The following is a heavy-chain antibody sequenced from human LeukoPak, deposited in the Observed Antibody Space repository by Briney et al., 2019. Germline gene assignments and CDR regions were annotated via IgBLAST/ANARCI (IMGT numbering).Heavy chain of an antibody. D-gene: IGHD5-18*01. CDR2: ISSSGSTK. V-gene: IGHV3-11*04. Sequence: PGGSLRLSCAASGFTFSDYYMSWIRQAPGKGLEWVSYISSSGSTKYYADSVKGRFTIPRDNAKKSLYLQMNSLRAEDTAVYYCAREGVLIQLPSDWGQGTLVTVSS. CDR1: GFTFSDYY. J-gene: IGHJ4*02. CDR3: AREGVLIQLPSD.